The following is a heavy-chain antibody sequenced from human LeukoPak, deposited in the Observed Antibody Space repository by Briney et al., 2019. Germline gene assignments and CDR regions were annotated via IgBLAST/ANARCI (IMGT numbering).Heavy chain of an antibody. CDR3: ARWISYYYDSSGYPGFDP. CDR2: IYTSGST. D-gene: IGHD3-22*01. Sequence: SETLSLTCTVSGGSISSYYWSWIRQPAGKGLEWIGRIYTSGSTNYNPSLKSRVTISVDTSKNQFSLKLSSVTAADTAVYYCARWISYYYDSSGYPGFDPWGQGTLVTVSS. CDR1: GGSISSYY. J-gene: IGHJ5*02. V-gene: IGHV4-4*07.